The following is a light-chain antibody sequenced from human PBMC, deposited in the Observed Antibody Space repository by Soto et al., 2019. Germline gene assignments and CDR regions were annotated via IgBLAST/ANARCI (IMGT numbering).Light chain of an antibody. CDR1: QSVSSNY. J-gene: IGKJ1*01. CDR3: QRYGSSPPT. CDR2: GAS. Sequence: EIVLTQSPGTLSLFPGERATLSCRASQSVSSNYLAWYQQKPGQAPRLLIYGASGRATGIPDRFSGSGSGADFTLTISRLEPEDFAVYYCQRYGSSPPTFGQGTKVEIK. V-gene: IGKV3-20*01.